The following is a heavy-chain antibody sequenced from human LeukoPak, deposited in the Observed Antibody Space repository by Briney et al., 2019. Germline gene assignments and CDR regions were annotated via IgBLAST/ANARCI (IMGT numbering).Heavy chain of an antibody. CDR2: IRQDGSEK. CDR1: GFTFTDYW. V-gene: IGHV3-7*01. D-gene: IGHD6-13*01. Sequence: PGGSLRLSCAVSGFTFTDYWMNWVRQAPGKGLEWVAGIRQDGSEKTYVDSVKGRFTISRDNTKNSLSLQVNSLRVEDTAVYHCARDGTAAGLYFDLWGQGTLVTVSS. J-gene: IGHJ4*01. CDR3: ARDGTAAGLYFDL.